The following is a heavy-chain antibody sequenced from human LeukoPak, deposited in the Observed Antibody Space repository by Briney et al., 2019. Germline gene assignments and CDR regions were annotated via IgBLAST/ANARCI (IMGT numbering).Heavy chain of an antibody. Sequence: GGSLRLSCAASGFTFSSYSMNWVRQAPGKGLEWVSYISSSSSTIYYADSVKGRFTISRDNAKNSLYLQMNSLRAEDTAVYYCARGDYGDYLWDQGTMVTVSS. CDR1: GFTFSSYS. CDR2: ISSSSSTI. J-gene: IGHJ3*01. V-gene: IGHV3-48*01. CDR3: ARGDYGDYL. D-gene: IGHD4-17*01.